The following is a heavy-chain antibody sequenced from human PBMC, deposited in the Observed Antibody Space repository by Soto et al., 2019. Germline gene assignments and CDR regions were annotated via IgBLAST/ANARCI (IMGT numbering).Heavy chain of an antibody. D-gene: IGHD3-22*01. V-gene: IGHV4-30-2*01. Sequence: QLQLQESGSGLVKPSQTLSLTCAVSGGSISSGGYSRSWIRQPPGKGLEWIGSIYHSGSTYYNPSLTSRVTMSVDRYKNQFSLKLSSVTAADTAVYYCARGTPRYDSSGYYYFDYWGQGTLVTVSS. CDR1: GGSISSGGYS. CDR2: IYHSGST. CDR3: ARGTPRYDSSGYYYFDY. J-gene: IGHJ4*02.